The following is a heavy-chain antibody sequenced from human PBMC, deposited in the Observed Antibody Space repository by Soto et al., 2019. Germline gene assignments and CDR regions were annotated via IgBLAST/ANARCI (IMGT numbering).Heavy chain of an antibody. CDR1: GYTFTSYG. J-gene: IGHJ5*02. Sequence: ASVKVSCKASGYTFTSYGISWVRQAPGQGLEWMGWISAYNGNTNYAQKLQGRVTMTTDTSTSTAYMELRSLRSDDTAVYYCARDHSPYSSSWYGWFDPWGQGTLVTVSS. V-gene: IGHV1-18*01. D-gene: IGHD6-13*01. CDR2: ISAYNGNT. CDR3: ARDHSPYSSSWYGWFDP.